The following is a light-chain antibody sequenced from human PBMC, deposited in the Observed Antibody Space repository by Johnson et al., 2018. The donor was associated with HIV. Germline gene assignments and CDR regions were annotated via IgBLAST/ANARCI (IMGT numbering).Light chain of an antibody. Sequence: QSILTQPPSVSAAPGQKVTISCSGSSSNIGNNYVSWYQHLPGAAPKLLIYDNNKRPSGIPDRFSSSKSGTSATLGITGLQTGDEADYYCGKWDSSLSAVQVFGTGTKVTVL. J-gene: IGLJ1*01. CDR3: GKWDSSLSAVQV. CDR2: DNN. V-gene: IGLV1-51*01. CDR1: SSNIGNNY.